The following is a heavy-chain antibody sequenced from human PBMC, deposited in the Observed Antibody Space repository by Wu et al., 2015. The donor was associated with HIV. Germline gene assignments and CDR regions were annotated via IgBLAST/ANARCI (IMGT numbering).Heavy chain of an antibody. J-gene: IGHJ4*02. CDR1: GGTFNNYA. CDR2: IIPISGRS. V-gene: IGHV1-69*05. CDR3: ASGAHCGGDCYSVRH. Sequence: QVQLVQSGAEVKKPGSSVKVSCKTSGGTFNNYAISWVRQAPGQGLEWMGGIIPISGRSQYAQKFQDRVIIISDESTSTVDMEVSSLTSDDTAVYYCASGAHCGGDCYSVRHWGQGTLVIVSS. D-gene: IGHD2-21*02.